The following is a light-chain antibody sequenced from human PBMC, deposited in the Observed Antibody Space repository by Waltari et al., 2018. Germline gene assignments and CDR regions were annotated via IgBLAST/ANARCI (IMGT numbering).Light chain of an antibody. CDR1: QSLLYRSNNKNY. V-gene: IGKV4-1*01. CDR3: QQYYSPPLT. CDR2: WAS. Sequence: DIVMTQSPDSLAVSLGARATINCKSSQSLLYRSNNKNYLAWYQQKPGQTPKLLIYWASTRESGVPDRFSGSGSGTDFTLTISSLQAEDVAVYYCQQYYSPPLTFGQGTKVEV. J-gene: IGKJ1*01.